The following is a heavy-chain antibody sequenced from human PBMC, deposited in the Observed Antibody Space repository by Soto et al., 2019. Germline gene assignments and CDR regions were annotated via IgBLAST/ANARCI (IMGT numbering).Heavy chain of an antibody. V-gene: IGHV3-23*01. J-gene: IGHJ4*02. CDR2: ISGSGGST. CDR1: GFTFSSYA. Sequence: EVQLLESGGGLVQPGGSLRLSCAASGFTFSSYAMSWVLQAPGKGLEWASAISGSGGSTYYADSVKGRFTISRDNSNNTLYLQMNSLRAEDTAVYYCAKRAGLLWFGELQYYFDYWGQGTLVTVSS. D-gene: IGHD3-10*01. CDR3: AKRAGLLWFGELQYYFDY.